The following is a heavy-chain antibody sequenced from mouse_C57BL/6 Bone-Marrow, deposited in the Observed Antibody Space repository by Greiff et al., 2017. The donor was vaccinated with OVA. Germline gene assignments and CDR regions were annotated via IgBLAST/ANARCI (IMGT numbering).Heavy chain of an antibody. CDR3: AREMDDGYYVDAIDY. D-gene: IGHD2-3*01. CDR1: GYTFTDYN. Sequence: EVQLQQSGPELVKPGASVKMSCKASGYTFTDYNMDWVKQSHGKSLEWIGEINPNNGGTSYNQKFKGKATLTVNKASSTAYMELHSLTSEDSAVYYYAREMDDGYYVDAIDYWGKGTSVTVSS. J-gene: IGHJ4*01. V-gene: IGHV1-22*01. CDR2: INPNNGGT.